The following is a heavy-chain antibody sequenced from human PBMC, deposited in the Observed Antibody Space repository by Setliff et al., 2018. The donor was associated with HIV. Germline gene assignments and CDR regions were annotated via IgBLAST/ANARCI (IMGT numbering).Heavy chain of an antibody. CDR2: MNPNSGNT. J-gene: IGHJ3*02. CDR3: ARVKYYDSSGYSIGAFDI. V-gene: IGHV1-8*02. CDR1: GYTFTSYD. Sequence: ASVKVSCKASGYTFTSYDINWVRQDTGQGLEWMGWMNPNSGNTGYAQKFQGRVTMTRNTSISTAYMELSSLRSEDTAVYYCARVKYYDSSGYSIGAFDIWGQGTMVTVSS. D-gene: IGHD3-22*01.